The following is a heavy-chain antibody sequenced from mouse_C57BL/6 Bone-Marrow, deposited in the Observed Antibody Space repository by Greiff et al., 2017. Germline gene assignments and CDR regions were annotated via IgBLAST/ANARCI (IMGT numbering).Heavy chain of an antibody. D-gene: IGHD2-2*01. V-gene: IGHV1-82*01. CDR2: IYPGDGDT. Sequence: QVQLQQSGPELVKPGASVKISCKASGYAFSSSWMNWVKQRPGKGLEWIGRIYPGDGDTNYNGKFKGKATLTADKSSSTAYMQLSSLTSEDSAVYFCARPYGYDAGDYWGQGTTLTVSS. J-gene: IGHJ2*01. CDR1: GYAFSSSW. CDR3: ARPYGYDAGDY.